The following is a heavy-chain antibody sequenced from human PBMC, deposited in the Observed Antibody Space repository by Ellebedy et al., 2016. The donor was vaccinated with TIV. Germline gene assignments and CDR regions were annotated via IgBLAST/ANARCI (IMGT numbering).Heavy chain of an antibody. CDR1: GFTFSSYW. Sequence: PGGSLRLSCAASGFTFSSYWMTWVRQTPGKGLEWVANIKQDGSEKYYVDSVKGRFTISRDNAENSLYLQMNNLRPEDTAVYYCARPTVNTGVDGFDIWGRGTMVTASS. CDR3: ARPTVNTGVDGFDI. CDR2: IKQDGSEK. J-gene: IGHJ3*02. V-gene: IGHV3-7*04. D-gene: IGHD4-17*01.